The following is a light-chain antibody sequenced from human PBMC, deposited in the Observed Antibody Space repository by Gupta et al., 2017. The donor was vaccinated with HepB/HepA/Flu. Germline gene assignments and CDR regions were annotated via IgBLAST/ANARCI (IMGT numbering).Light chain of an antibody. CDR2: KTS. CDR3: QRENSDSFT. J-gene: IGKJ3*01. V-gene: IGKV1-5*03. Sequence: DIQMTQSPSALSASVGDRVTITCRASQTISNLLAWYQQKPGRAPKLLIYKTSTLESEVPSRFSGSGSGTEFTLTISSLQPDDFATYYCQRENSDSFTFGHGTKVDIK. CDR1: QTISNL.